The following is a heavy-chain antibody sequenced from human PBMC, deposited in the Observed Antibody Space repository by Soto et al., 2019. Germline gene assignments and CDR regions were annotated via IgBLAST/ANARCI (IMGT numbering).Heavy chain of an antibody. Sequence: SETLSLTCAVYGGSFSGYYWSWIRQPPGKGLEWIGEINHSGSTNYNPSLKSRVTISVDTSKNQFSLKLSSVTAADTAVYYCARDRRYCSGGSCYLVNWFDPWGQGTLVTVSS. CDR3: ARDRRYCSGGSCYLVNWFDP. CDR1: GGSFSGYY. J-gene: IGHJ5*02. V-gene: IGHV4-34*01. CDR2: INHSGST. D-gene: IGHD2-15*01.